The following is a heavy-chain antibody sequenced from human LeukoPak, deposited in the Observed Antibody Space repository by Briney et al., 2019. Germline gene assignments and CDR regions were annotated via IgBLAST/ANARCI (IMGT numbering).Heavy chain of an antibody. J-gene: IGHJ3*02. D-gene: IGHD2-2*01. CDR3: AREGVVVVPAAMSSAFDI. CDR1: GFTFSSYW. V-gene: IGHV3-7*01. CDR2: IKQDGSEK. Sequence: GGSLRLSCAASGFTFSSYWMSWVRQAPGKGLEWVANIKQDGSEKYYVDSVKGRFTISRDNAKNSLYLQMNSLRAEVTAVYYCAREGVVVVPAAMSSAFDIWGQGTMVTVSS.